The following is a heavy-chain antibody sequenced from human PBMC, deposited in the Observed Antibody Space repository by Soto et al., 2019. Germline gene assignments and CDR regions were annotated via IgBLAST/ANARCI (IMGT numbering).Heavy chain of an antibody. Sequence: QVQLVQSGAEVKEPGSSVKVSCKATGDLFNNYAFNWVRKAPGQGLEWMGRISPLFSTTNYAQKFQGRVTIGADELMTFVYLEVSNMESEDTDMYYCTASSRVAAGGNFKFRGQGRLVTV. CDR3: TASSRVAAGGNFKF. J-gene: IGHJ4*02. V-gene: IGHV1-69*01. D-gene: IGHD6-13*01. CDR2: ISPLFSTT. CDR1: GDLFNNYA.